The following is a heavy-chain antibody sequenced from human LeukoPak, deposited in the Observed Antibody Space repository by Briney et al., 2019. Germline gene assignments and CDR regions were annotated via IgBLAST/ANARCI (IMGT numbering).Heavy chain of an antibody. Sequence: ASVKVSCKASGGTFSSYATSWVRQAPGQGLEWMGRIIPILGIANYAQKFRGRVTITADKSTSTAYMELSSLRSEDTAVYYCALGVGATTQDYWGQGTLVTVSS. CDR3: ALGVGATTQDY. CDR2: IIPILGIA. CDR1: GGTFSSYA. J-gene: IGHJ4*02. V-gene: IGHV1-69*04. D-gene: IGHD1-26*01.